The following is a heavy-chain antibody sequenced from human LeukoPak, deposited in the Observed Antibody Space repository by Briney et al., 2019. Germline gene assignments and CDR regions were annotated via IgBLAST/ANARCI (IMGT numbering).Heavy chain of an antibody. CDR2: ISSSGSTI. D-gene: IGHD6-13*01. CDR1: GFTFSSYE. J-gene: IGHJ4*02. V-gene: IGHV3-48*03. CDR3: ARDEYSSSWYKSAAFDY. Sequence: PGGSLRLSCAASGFTFSSYEMNWVRQAPGKGLEWVSYISSSGSTIYYADSVKGRFTISRDNAKNSLYLQMNSLRAEDTAVYYCARDEYSSSWYKSAAFDYWGQGTLVTVSS.